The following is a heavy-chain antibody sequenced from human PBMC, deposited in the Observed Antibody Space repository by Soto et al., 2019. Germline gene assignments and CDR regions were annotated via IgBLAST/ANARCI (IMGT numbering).Heavy chain of an antibody. Sequence: QVQLVESGGGVVQPGRSLRVSCAASGFTFSIYAMHWVRQAPGTGLEWVAVISYDGTKTYYADSVKGRFTISRDNSKNTVYLQMNRLGDEDTAVYYCAKDRGPRRQWLIDHFDYWAQGTLVTVSP. CDR3: AKDRGPRRQWLIDHFDY. J-gene: IGHJ4*02. D-gene: IGHD6-19*01. CDR2: ISYDGTKT. CDR1: GFTFSIYA. V-gene: IGHV3-30*18.